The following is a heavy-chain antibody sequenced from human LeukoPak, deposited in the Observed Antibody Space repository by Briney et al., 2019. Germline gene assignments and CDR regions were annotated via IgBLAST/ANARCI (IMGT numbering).Heavy chain of an antibody. Sequence: SETLSLTCTVSGYSINSGYYWGWIRQPPGKGLEWIGNIYHGGSAYYNPSLKSRVTISVDTSKNQFSLKLSSVTAAGTAVYYCAGIRDGYKDYYYYYMDVWGKGTTVTISS. J-gene: IGHJ6*03. V-gene: IGHV4-38-2*02. CDR3: AGIRDGYKDYYYYYMDV. CDR2: IYHGGSA. D-gene: IGHD5-24*01. CDR1: GYSINSGYY.